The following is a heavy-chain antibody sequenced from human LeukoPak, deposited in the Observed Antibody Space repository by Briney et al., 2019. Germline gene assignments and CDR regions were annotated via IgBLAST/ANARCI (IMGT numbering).Heavy chain of an antibody. CDR1: GGSISSSNW. V-gene: IGHV4-4*02. CDR3: ARGSLAVAGAFDY. D-gene: IGHD6-19*01. CDR2: IYHSGST. Sequence: SETLSLTCAVSGGSISSSNWWSWVRQPPGKGLEWIGEIYHSGSTNYNPSLKSRVTISVDKSKNQFSLKLSSVTAADTAVYYCARGSLAVAGAFDYWGQGTLVTVSS. J-gene: IGHJ4*02.